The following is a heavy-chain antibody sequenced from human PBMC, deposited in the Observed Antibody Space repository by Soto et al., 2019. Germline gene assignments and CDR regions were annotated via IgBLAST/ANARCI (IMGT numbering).Heavy chain of an antibody. CDR1: GFTFSSYS. D-gene: IGHD1-26*01. J-gene: IGHJ6*02. Sequence: GGSLRLSCAASGFTFSSYSMNWVRQAPGKGLEWVSSISSSSSYIYYADSVKGRFTISRDNAKNSLYLQMNSLRAEDTAVYYCARVGGPRQYYYYYYGMDVWGQGTTVTVSS. V-gene: IGHV3-21*01. CDR2: ISSSSSYI. CDR3: ARVGGPRQYYYYYYGMDV.